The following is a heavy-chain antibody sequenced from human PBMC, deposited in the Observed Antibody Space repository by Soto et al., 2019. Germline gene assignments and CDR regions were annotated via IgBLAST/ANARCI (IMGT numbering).Heavy chain of an antibody. CDR2: ISGSGGST. Sequence: PGGSLRLSCAASGFTFSSYAMNWVRQAPGKGLEWVSGISGSGGSTYYADSVKGRFTISRDNSKDTLYLQMDSLRSEDTAVYYCAKDVFRGVTPRAPDYWGQGTLVTAPQ. J-gene: IGHJ4*02. D-gene: IGHD2-21*02. CDR3: AKDVFRGVTPRAPDY. V-gene: IGHV3-23*01. CDR1: GFTFSSYA.